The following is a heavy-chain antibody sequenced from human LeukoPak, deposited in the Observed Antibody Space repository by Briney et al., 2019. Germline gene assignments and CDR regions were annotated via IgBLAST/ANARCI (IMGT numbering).Heavy chain of an antibody. CDR3: ARDGDGYNPYYYGMDV. CDR1: GGSISSYY. D-gene: IGHD5-24*01. V-gene: IGHV4-59*01. J-gene: IGHJ6*02. Sequence: SETLSLTCTVSGGSISSYYWSWIQQPPGKGLEWIGYIYYSGSTNYNPSLKSRVTISVDTSKNQFSLKLSSVTAADTAVYYCARDGDGYNPYYYGMDVWGQGTTVTVSS. CDR2: IYYSGST.